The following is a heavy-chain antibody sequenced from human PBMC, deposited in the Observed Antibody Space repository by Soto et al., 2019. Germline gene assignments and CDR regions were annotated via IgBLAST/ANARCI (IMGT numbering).Heavy chain of an antibody. CDR1: DGSFSGYY. CDR3: ARVVAGGKPWYFDL. CDR2: INHSGST. Sequence: QVQLQQWGAGLLKPSETLSLTCAVYDGSFSGYYWSWIRQPPGKGLEWIGEINHSGSTNYNPSLKSRVTISVDTSKNQFSLKLSAVTAADTAVYYCARVVAGGKPWYFDLWGRGTLVTVSS. V-gene: IGHV4-34*01. J-gene: IGHJ2*01. D-gene: IGHD2-15*01.